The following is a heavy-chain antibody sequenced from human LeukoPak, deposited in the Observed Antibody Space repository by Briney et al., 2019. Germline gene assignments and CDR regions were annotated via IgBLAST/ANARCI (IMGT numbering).Heavy chain of an antibody. CDR2: INHSGST. CDR3: ASLGIAARRGDY. V-gene: IGHV4-34*01. CDR1: GGSFSGYY. J-gene: IGHJ4*02. Sequence: SETLSLTCAVYGGSFSGYYWSWIRQPPGKGLEWIGEINHSGSTNYNPSLKSRVTISVDTSKNQFSLKLSSVTAADTAVYYCASLGIAARRGDYWGQGTLVTISS. D-gene: IGHD6-6*01.